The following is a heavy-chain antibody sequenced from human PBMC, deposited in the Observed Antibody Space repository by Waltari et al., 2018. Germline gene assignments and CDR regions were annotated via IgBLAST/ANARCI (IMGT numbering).Heavy chain of an antibody. D-gene: IGHD2-15*01. CDR2: IYPGGSSA. V-gene: IGHV5-51*01. Sequence: VQLVQSGAELKKPGESLTISCQTSGYSFSTFWIAWVRQMPGKGLEWMGIIYPGGSSATYSPAFEGQVSISADKSTTTAYLHWSSLKASDTAMYYCARHKFNTKWSPFDYWGQGPWSPSPQ. CDR3: ARHKFNTKWSPFDY. J-gene: IGHJ4*02. CDR1: GYSFSTFW.